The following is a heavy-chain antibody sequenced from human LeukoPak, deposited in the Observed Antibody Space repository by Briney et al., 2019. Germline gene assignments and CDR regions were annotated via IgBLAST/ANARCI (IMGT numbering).Heavy chain of an antibody. V-gene: IGHV3-30*03. D-gene: IGHD5-18*01. CDR1: GFTFSSYG. CDR2: ISYDGSNK. J-gene: IGHJ6*02. CDR3: ARDVEPYPLAHVDTAMVTLDNYYYYGMDV. Sequence: GGSLRLSCAASGFTFSSYGMHWVRQAPGKGLEWVAVISYDGSNKYYADSVKGRFTISRDNSKNTLYLQMNSLRAEDTAVYYCARDVEPYPLAHVDTAMVTLDNYYYYGMDVWGQGTTVTVSS.